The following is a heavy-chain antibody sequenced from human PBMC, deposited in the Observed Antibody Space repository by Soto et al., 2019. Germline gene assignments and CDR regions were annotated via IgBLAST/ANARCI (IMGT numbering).Heavy chain of an antibody. CDR3: ARSTRSGTTFDY. CDR1: GGSISSSNW. D-gene: IGHD4-17*01. V-gene: IGHV4-4*02. J-gene: IGHJ4*02. Sequence: QVQLQESAPGLVKPSVTLSLTCAVSGGSISSSNWCSWVRQPPGKGLEWIGEIYHSGSTNYNPSLKSRVTISVDKSKNQFALKLSSVTAADTAVYYCARSTRSGTTFDYWGQGALVTVSS. CDR2: IYHSGST.